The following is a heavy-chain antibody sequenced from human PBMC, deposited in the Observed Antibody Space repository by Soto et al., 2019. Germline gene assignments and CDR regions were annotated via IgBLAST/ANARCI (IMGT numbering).Heavy chain of an antibody. V-gene: IGHV3-74*01. Sequence: GGSLRLSCAASGLTFSSYWMHWVRQAPGKGLVWVSRINSDGSSTSYADSVKGRFTISRDNAKNTLYLQMNSLRAEDTAVYYCASTDHVVSTRDVDIWGQGTMVTVSS. CDR2: INSDGSST. D-gene: IGHD2-21*01. J-gene: IGHJ3*02. CDR3: ASTDHVVSTRDVDI. CDR1: GLTFSSYW.